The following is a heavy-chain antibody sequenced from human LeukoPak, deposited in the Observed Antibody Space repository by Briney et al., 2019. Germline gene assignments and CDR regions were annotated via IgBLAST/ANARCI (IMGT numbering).Heavy chain of an antibody. J-gene: IGHJ6*03. CDR1: GFTFSSYS. D-gene: IGHD6-6*01. CDR2: ISSSSSYI. CDR3: ARDQSLSSSSPPYYYYYYMDV. Sequence: GGSLRLSCAASGFTFSSYSMNWVRQAPGKGLEWVSSISSSSSYIYYADSVKGRFTISRDNAKNSLYLQMNSLRAEDTAVYYCARDQSLSSSSPPYYYYYYMDVWGKGTTVTASS. V-gene: IGHV3-21*01.